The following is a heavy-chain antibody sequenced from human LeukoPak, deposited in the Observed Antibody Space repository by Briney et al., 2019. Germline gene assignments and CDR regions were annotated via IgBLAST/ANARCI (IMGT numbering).Heavy chain of an antibody. V-gene: IGHV1-8*01. J-gene: IGHJ4*02. CDR1: GYTFTSYD. CDR3: ATLARGRGDFDY. D-gene: IGHD3-16*01. CDR2: MNPNSGNT. Sequence: ASVKVSCKASGYTFTSYDINWVRQATGQGLEWMGWMNPNSGNTGYAQKFQGRVTMTRDTSISTAYMELSRLRSDDTAVYYCATLARGRGDFDYWGQGTLVTVSS.